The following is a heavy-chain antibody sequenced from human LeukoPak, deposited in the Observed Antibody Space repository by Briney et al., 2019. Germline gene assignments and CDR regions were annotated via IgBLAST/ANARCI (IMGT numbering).Heavy chain of an antibody. CDR1: GYRFITFG. CDR3: ARGITIFGVVPDY. V-gene: IGHV1-18*01. J-gene: IGHJ4*02. D-gene: IGHD3-3*01. Sequence: ASVKVSCKTSGYRFITFGINWVRQAPGQGLEWMGWISAYNGNTNYAQKLQGRVTMTTDTSTSTAYMELRSLRSDDTAVYYCARGITIFGVVPDYWGQGTLVTVSS. CDR2: ISAYNGNT.